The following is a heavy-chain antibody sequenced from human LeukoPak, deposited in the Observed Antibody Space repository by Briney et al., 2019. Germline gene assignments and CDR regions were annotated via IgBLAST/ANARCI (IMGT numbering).Heavy chain of an antibody. J-gene: IGHJ6*03. Sequence: SETLSLTCTVSGGSLSSYYWSWIRQPPGKGLEWIGYIYYSGSTNYNPSLKSRVTISVDTSKNQFSLKLSSVTAADTAVYYCARDTPATMIVEQDYYYYMDVWGKGTTVTVSS. CDR1: GGSLSSYY. CDR2: IYYSGST. D-gene: IGHD3-22*01. CDR3: ARDTPATMIVEQDYYYYMDV. V-gene: IGHV4-59*01.